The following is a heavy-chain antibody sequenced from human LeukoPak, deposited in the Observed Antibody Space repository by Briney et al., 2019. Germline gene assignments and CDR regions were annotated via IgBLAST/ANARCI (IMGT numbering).Heavy chain of an antibody. CDR3: AKDLRRGWLRLRYYYYGMDV. CDR1: GFTVSSYG. CDR2: ISYDGSNK. V-gene: IGHV3-30*18. Sequence: GRSLRLSCAASGFTVSSYGMHWVRQAPGKGLEWVAVISYDGSNKYYADSVKGRFTISRDNSKNTLYLQMNSLRAEDTAVYYCAKDLRRGWLRLRYYYYGMDVWGQGTTVTVSS. D-gene: IGHD5-12*01. J-gene: IGHJ6*02.